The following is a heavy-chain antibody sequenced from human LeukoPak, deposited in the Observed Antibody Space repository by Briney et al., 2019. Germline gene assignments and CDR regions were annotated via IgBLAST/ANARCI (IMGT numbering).Heavy chain of an antibody. J-gene: IGHJ4*02. CDR1: GFTFSNYA. V-gene: IGHV3-33*01. CDR2: IWYDGSNK. Sequence: PGGSLRLSCAASGFTFSNYAMYWVRQAPGKGLEWVAIIWYDGSNKYYADSVKGRFTISRDNSKNTLYLQMNSLKTEDTAVYYCTTGGYGGQFDYWGQGTLVTVSS. D-gene: IGHD5-12*01. CDR3: TTGGYGGQFDY.